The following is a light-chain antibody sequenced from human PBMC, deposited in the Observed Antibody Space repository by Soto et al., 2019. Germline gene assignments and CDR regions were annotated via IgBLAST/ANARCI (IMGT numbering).Light chain of an antibody. J-gene: IGKJ1*01. Sequence: DIQMTQSPSSLSASVGDRVTITCRASQSISSYLNWYQQKPGKAPKLPIYAASSLQSGVPSRFSGSGSGTDFTLTISSLQPEDFATYYCQQSYSTPGTFGQGTKVEIK. V-gene: IGKV1-39*01. CDR3: QQSYSTPGT. CDR1: QSISSY. CDR2: AAS.